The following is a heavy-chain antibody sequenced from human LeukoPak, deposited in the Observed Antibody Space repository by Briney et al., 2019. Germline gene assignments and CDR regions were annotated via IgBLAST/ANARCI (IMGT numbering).Heavy chain of an antibody. CDR2: INTNTGNP. J-gene: IGHJ4*02. V-gene: IGHV7-4-1*02. CDR3: ARLPMYYDILTGYFSDY. D-gene: IGHD3-9*01. CDR1: GYISTSYI. Sequence: ASVKVSCKASGYISTSYIMNWVRQAPGQGLEWMGWINTNTGNPTYAQGFTGRFVFSLDTSVSTAYLQISSLKAEDTAVYYCARLPMYYDILTGYFSDYWGQGTLVTVSS.